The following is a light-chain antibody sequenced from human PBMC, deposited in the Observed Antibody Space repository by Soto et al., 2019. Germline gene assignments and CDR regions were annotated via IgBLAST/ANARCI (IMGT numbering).Light chain of an antibody. CDR1: SSNIGSNY. CDR2: RNN. Sequence: QSVLTQPPSASGTPGQRVNISCSGSSSNIGSNYVYWYRQFPGTAPKLLIQRNNQRPSGVPARFSGSKSGTSASLAISGLRSEDEADYYCAAWDDRLDVYAFGTGTKVTVL. CDR3: AAWDDRLDVYA. V-gene: IGLV1-47*01. J-gene: IGLJ1*01.